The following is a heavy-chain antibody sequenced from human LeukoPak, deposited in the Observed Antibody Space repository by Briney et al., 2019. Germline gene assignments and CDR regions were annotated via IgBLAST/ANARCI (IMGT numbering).Heavy chain of an antibody. J-gene: IGHJ4*02. Sequence: GGSLRLSCAASGSTFSSYAMSWVRQAPGKGLEWVSTISATTGSTHYADSVKGRFTISRDNSKNTLYLQMNSLRAEDTAVYYCASRSYYPSDGGQGTLVTVSS. CDR2: ISATTGST. CDR1: GSTFSSYA. V-gene: IGHV3-23*01. CDR3: ASRSYYPSD. D-gene: IGHD3-10*01.